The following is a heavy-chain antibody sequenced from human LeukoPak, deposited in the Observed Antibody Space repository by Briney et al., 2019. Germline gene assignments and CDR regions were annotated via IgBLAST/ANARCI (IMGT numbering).Heavy chain of an antibody. CDR3: TRDFLHVYYYDSSGYVRGAFDI. CDR2: FNPSGGST. V-gene: IGHV1-46*01. CDR1: GYTFTSYY. J-gene: IGHJ3*02. D-gene: IGHD3-22*01. Sequence: GASVKVSCKASGYTFTSYYMHWVRQAPGQGLEWMGVFNPSGGSTSYAQKLQGRVTMTRDTSISTVYMELSRLRSDDTAVYYCTRDFLHVYYYDSSGYVRGAFDIWGQGTMVTVSS.